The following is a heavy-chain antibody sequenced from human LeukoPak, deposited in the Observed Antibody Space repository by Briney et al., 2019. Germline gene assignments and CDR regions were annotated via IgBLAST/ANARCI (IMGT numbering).Heavy chain of an antibody. V-gene: IGHV3-7*03. J-gene: IGHJ4*02. CDR3: ARIRYLDY. Sequence: GGSLRLSCAASGFTFNNYWMSWVRQAPGKGLEWVANINEAGSEKNYVVSVKGRFTISRDNAKNSLYLQMNSLRAEDAALYYCARIRYLDYWGRGTLVTVPS. CDR2: INEAGSEK. CDR1: GFTFNNYW.